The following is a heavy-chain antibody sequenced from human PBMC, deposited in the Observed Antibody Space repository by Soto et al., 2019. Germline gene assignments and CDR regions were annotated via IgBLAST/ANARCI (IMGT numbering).Heavy chain of an antibody. CDR1: GFTFSAFW. CDR2: IKPDGRQK. J-gene: IGHJ6*02. CDR3: ASGIVGATTYGMDV. V-gene: IGHV3-7*05. D-gene: IGHD1-26*01. Sequence: GGSLRLSCAASGFTFSAFWMSWVRQAPGKGLEWVANIKPDGRQKWYVDSVKGRFTISRDNAKNSLYLQMNSLRAEDTALYYCASGIVGATTYGMDVWGQGTTVTVSS.